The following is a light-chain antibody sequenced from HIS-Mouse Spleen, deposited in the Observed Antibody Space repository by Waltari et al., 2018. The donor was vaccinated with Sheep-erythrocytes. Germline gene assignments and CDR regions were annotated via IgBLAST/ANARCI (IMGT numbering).Light chain of an antibody. CDR1: NARAKY. Sequence: YELTQPPAVSVSPGNTASIPCSGDNARAKYCCWYWQEPGQSPVLVIYQGSKRPSGIPERFSGSNSGNTATLTISGTQAMDEADYYCQAWDSSTVVFGGGTKLTVL. CDR3: QAWDSSTVV. J-gene: IGLJ2*01. V-gene: IGLV3-1*01. CDR2: QGS.